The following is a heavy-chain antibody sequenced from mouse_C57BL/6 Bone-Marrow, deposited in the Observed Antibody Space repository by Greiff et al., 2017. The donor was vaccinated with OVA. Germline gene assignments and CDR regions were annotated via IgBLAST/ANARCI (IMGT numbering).Heavy chain of an antibody. J-gene: IGHJ4*01. Sequence: QVQLQQPGAELVKPGASVKLSCTASGYTFTSYWMQWVQQRPGQGLEWIGEIDPSDSYTNSNQNFKGKATLTVDTSSSTAYMQLSSLTSEDSAVYDCARERITVVAPYYDMDYWGQGTSVTVSS. CDR2: IDPSDSYT. V-gene: IGHV1-50*01. D-gene: IGHD1-1*01. CDR3: ARERITVVAPYYDMDY. CDR1: GYTFTSYW.